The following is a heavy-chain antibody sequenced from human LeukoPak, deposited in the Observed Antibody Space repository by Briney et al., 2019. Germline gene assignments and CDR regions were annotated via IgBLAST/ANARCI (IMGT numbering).Heavy chain of an antibody. CDR2: IYYSGST. V-gene: IGHV4-30-4*08. CDR3: ARYGDYYAFDI. J-gene: IGHJ3*02. Sequence: SETLSLTCTVSGGSISSSSYYWGWIRQPPGKGLEWIGYIYYSGSTYYNPSLKSRVTISVDTSKNQFSLKLSSVTAADTAVYYCARYGDYYAFDIWGQGTMVTVSS. CDR1: GGSISSSSYY. D-gene: IGHD4-17*01.